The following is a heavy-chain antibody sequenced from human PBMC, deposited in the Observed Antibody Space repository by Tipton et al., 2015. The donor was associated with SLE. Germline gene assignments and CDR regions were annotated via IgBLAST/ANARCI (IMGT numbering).Heavy chain of an antibody. Sequence: TLSLTCALYRGSFSGYSWSWIRQSPGRGLEWIGEFNHTGSTNYNPSLKSRVTISVATSKNQLSLKLTSVTAADAAIYYCARGVAGYYFYYYMDVWGKGTTVTISS. J-gene: IGHJ6*03. CDR1: RGSFSGYS. D-gene: IGHD2-15*01. V-gene: IGHV4-34*01. CDR3: ARGVAGYYFYYYMDV. CDR2: FNHTGST.